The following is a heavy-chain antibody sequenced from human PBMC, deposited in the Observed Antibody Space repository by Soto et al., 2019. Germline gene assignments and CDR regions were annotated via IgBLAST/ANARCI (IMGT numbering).Heavy chain of an antibody. CDR2: TRNKANRYNT. CDR3: ASSLGDSCSGGCLHYYFDY. D-gene: IGHD2-15*01. CDR1: GFTFGDHY. J-gene: IGHJ4*02. V-gene: IGHV3-72*01. Sequence: EVQLVESGGGLVQPGGSLRLSCAASGFTFGDHYMDWVRQAPGKGLEWVGRTRNKANRYNTEYAASVKGRFTISRDDSKNPQYLQTDSLKTDDTAVYYCASSLGDSCSGGCLHYYFDYWGQGTLVTVSS.